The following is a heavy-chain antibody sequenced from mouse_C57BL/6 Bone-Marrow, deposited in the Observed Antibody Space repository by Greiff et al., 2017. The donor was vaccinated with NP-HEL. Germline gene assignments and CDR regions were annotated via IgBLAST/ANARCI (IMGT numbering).Heavy chain of an antibody. CDR2: INYDGSST. Sequence: EVKLVESEGGLVQPGSSMKLSCTASGFTFSDYYMAWVRQVPEKGLEWVANINYDGSSTYYLDSLKSRFIISRDNAKNILYLQMSSLKSEDTATYYCARAGYGNFYWYFDVWGTGTTVTVSS. CDR3: ARAGYGNFYWYFDV. J-gene: IGHJ1*03. V-gene: IGHV5-16*01. CDR1: GFTFSDYY. D-gene: IGHD2-10*02.